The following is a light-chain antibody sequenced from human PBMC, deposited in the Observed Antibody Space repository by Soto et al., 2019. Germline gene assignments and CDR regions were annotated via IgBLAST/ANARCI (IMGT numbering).Light chain of an antibody. CDR2: GNS. Sequence: QSVLTQPPSVSGAPGPRVTISCTGSSSNIGAGYDVHWYQQLPGTAPKLLIYGNSNPPSGVPDRFSGSKSGTSASLAITGLQAEDEADYYCKSYDSSLRAHVVFGGGTKLTVL. CDR1: SSNIGAGYD. J-gene: IGLJ2*01. CDR3: KSYDSSLRAHVV. V-gene: IGLV1-40*01.